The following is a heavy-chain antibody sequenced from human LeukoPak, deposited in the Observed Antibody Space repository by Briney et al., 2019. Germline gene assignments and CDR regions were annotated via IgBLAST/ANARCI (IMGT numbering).Heavy chain of an antibody. CDR1: GASISTGPTYY. CDR2: VWYTGRT. D-gene: IGHD6-19*01. CDR3: ARLERQWLSLGY. Sequence: PSETLSLTCTVSGASISTGPTYYWGWIRQPPGKTLEWMGSVWYTGRTFYSPSLRGRVSLSVDTSKNQFALNLTSLTAADTATYYCARLERQWLSLGYWGPGILVTVSS. V-gene: IGHV4-39*01. J-gene: IGHJ4*02.